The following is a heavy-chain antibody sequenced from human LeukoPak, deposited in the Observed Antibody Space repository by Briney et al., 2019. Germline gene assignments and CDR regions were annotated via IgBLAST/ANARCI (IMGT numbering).Heavy chain of an antibody. D-gene: IGHD2-21*01. V-gene: IGHV3-53*01. Sequence: PGGSLRLSCAASGFTVGTNSMSWVRQSPGKGLEWGSVIYSGDSTHYADSVNGRFTISRDNSRNTLFLQMNSLRAEDTALYYCASAREYCGSAECYEYFQHWGQGTLVTVSS. CDR3: ASAREYCGSAECYEYFQH. J-gene: IGHJ1*01. CDR2: IYSGDST. CDR1: GFTVGTNS.